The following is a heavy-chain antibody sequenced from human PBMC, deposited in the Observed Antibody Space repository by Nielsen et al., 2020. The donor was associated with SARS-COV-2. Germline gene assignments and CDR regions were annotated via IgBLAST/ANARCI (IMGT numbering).Heavy chain of an antibody. J-gene: IGHJ6*02. CDR2: ISSSGSTI. CDR3: ARDLGGYYYYGMDV. Sequence: GESLKISCAASGFTFSSYEMNWVRQAPGKGLEWVSYISSSGSTIYYADSVKGRFTISRDNAKNSLYLQMNSLRAEDTAVYYCARDLGGYYYYGMDVWGQGTTVTVSS. D-gene: IGHD3-16*01. V-gene: IGHV3-48*03. CDR1: GFTFSSYE.